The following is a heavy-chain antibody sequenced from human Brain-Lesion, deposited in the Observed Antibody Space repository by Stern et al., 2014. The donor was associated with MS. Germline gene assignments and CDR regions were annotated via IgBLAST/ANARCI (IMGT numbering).Heavy chain of an antibody. CDR3: AGEEDIRYCSGGSCTGNWFDP. J-gene: IGHJ5*02. V-gene: IGHV4-39*01. CDR2: IYYSGNT. Sequence: QVQLVESGPGLVKPSETLSLTCTVAGGSVSSTSYAWGWIRQPPGKGLEWIGTIYYSGNTYYSPSLKSRPTLSLDTSKKQFSLPLRSVTAADTAVYYCAGEEDIRYCSGGSCTGNWFDPWGQGTLVTVSS. CDR1: GGSVSSTSYA. D-gene: IGHD2-15*01.